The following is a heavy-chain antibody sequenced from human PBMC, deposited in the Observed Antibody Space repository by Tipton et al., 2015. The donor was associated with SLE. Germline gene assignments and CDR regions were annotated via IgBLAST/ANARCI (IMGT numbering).Heavy chain of an antibody. Sequence: LRLSCIVSGDSISSSSYYWGWIRQPPGKGLEWIGNIYYTGNTFYNPSLKSRVTISLDTSKNQFSLKLSSVTAADTAVYYCARDEYYYDGTGYHLLGQFDYWGQGTLVTVSS. V-gene: IGHV4-39*07. CDR2: IYYTGNT. CDR3: ARDEYYYDGTGYHLLGQFDY. D-gene: IGHD3-22*01. CDR1: GDSISSSSYY. J-gene: IGHJ4*02.